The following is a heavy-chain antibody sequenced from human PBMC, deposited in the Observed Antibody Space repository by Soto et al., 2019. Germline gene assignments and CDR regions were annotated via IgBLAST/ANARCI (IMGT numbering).Heavy chain of an antibody. V-gene: IGHV4-34*01. CDR2: INHSGST. CDR3: ARGRSMITFGGVINRVCYFDY. J-gene: IGHJ4*02. CDR1: GGSFIGYY. D-gene: IGHD3-16*02. Sequence: SETLSLTCAVYGGSFIGYYWSWILQPPWKGLEWIGEINHSGSTNYNPSLKSRVTISVDTSKNQFSLKLSSVTAADTAVYYCARGRSMITFGGVINRVCYFDYWGQGTLVTVSS.